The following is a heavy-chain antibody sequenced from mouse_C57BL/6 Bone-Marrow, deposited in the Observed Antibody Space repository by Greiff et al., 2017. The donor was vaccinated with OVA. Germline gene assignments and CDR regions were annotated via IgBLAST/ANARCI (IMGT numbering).Heavy chain of an antibody. D-gene: IGHD1-1*01. J-gene: IGHJ1*03. CDR1: GFSFNTYA. V-gene: IGHV10-1*01. CDR2: IRSKSNNYAT. CDR3: VRTYYYGSDWYFDV. Sequence: EVMLVESGGGLVQPKGSLKLSCAASGFSFNTYAMNWVRQAPGKGLEWVARIRSKSNNYATYYADSVKDRFTISRDDSESMLYLQMNNLKTEDTAMYYCVRTYYYGSDWYFDVWGTGTTVTVSS.